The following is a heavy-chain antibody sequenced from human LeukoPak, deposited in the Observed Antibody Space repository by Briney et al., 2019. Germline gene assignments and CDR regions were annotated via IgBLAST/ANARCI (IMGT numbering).Heavy chain of an antibody. Sequence: ASVKVSCKASGYTFTSYAMHWVRQAPGQRLEWMGWINAGNGNTKYSQKFQGRVTITRDTSASTAYMELGSLRSEDTAVYYCARGRSLRYFDWVDYWGQGTLVTVSS. CDR2: INAGNGNT. D-gene: IGHD3-9*01. J-gene: IGHJ4*02. CDR1: GYTFTSYA. CDR3: ARGRSLRYFDWVDY. V-gene: IGHV1-3*01.